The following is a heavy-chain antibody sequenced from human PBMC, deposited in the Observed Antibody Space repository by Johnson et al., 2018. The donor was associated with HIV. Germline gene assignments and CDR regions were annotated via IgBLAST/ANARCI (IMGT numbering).Heavy chain of an antibody. Sequence: MQLVESGGGVVQPGRSLRITCAASGFTFNYYGIHWVRQAPGKGLEWVSAISGSAGITYYADSVEGRFTISRDNSRNTLYLQMNSLRTEDTAVYYCAKVRCGGDCLDAFDIWGQGTMVTVSS. CDR1: GFTFNYYG. CDR3: AKVRCGGDCLDAFDI. V-gene: IGHV3-23*04. J-gene: IGHJ3*02. D-gene: IGHD2-21*02. CDR2: ISGSAGIT.